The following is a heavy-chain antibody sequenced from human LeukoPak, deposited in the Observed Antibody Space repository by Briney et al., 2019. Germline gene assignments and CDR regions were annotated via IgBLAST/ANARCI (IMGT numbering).Heavy chain of an antibody. Sequence: GGSLRLSCVASGFTFSSYAMSWVRQAPGKGLEWVSGISGSGVSGAGTYYADSVKGRFTISRDYSKNTLYLQMNSLRAEDTAVYYCTKERWELPKRNYMDVWGKGTTVTVSS. CDR2: ISGSGVSGAGT. D-gene: IGHD1-26*01. CDR1: GFTFSSYA. J-gene: IGHJ6*03. CDR3: TKERWELPKRNYMDV. V-gene: IGHV3-23*01.